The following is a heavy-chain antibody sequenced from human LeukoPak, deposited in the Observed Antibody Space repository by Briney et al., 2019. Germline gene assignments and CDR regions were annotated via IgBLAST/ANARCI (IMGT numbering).Heavy chain of an antibody. CDR2: IFYSGST. Sequence: SETLSLTCAVSGSSISSSTWWTWVRQPPGKGLEWIGEIFYSGSTNSNPSLKSRLTMSVDESKHEFSLKLTSLTAADTAIYYCASGGLVSRYLDHWGQGTLVTVSP. CDR3: ASGGLVSRYLDH. J-gene: IGHJ4*02. D-gene: IGHD3-9*01. CDR1: GSSISSSTW. V-gene: IGHV4-4*02.